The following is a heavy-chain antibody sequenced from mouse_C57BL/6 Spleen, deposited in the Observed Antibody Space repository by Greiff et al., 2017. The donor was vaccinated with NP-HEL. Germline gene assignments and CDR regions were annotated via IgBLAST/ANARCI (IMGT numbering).Heavy chain of an antibody. CDR3: TRSGGYFDV. J-gene: IGHJ1*03. CDR2: IDPENGDT. Sequence: VQLQQSGAELVRPGASVKLSCTASGFNIKDDYMHWVKQRPEQGLEWIGWIDPENGDTEYASKFQGKATITADTSSNTAYLQLSSLTSEDTAVYYCTRSGGYFDVWGTGTTVTVSS. V-gene: IGHV14-4*01. CDR1: GFNIKDDY.